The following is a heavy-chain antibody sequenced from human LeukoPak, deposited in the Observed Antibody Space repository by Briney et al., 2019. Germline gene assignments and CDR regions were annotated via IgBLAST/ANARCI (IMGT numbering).Heavy chain of an antibody. V-gene: IGHV3-9*01. Sequence: GRSLRLSCAASGFTFDDYAMHWVRQAPGKGLEWVSGISWNSGSIGYADSVKGRFTISRDNAKNSLYLQMNSLRAEDTAVYYCAKDPGTGSFEKDYWGQGTLVTVSS. CDR2: ISWNSGSI. CDR3: AKDPGTGSFEKDY. D-gene: IGHD3-10*01. CDR1: GFTFDDYA. J-gene: IGHJ4*02.